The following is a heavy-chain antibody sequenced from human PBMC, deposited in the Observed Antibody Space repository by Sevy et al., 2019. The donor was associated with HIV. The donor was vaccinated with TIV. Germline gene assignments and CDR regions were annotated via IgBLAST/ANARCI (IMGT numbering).Heavy chain of an antibody. CDR2: INNSGGST. CDR3: VKERVGHISSWYYFDY. Sequence: GGSLRLSCAVSGFTVNTYAMSWVRQAPGKGLEWVAVINNSGGSTDYADSVRGRFSISRDNPNVYLEMNSLRVEDTAVYYCVKERVGHISSWYYFDYWGQGTLVTVSS. CDR1: GFTVNTYA. J-gene: IGHJ4*02. V-gene: IGHV3-23*01. D-gene: IGHD6-13*01.